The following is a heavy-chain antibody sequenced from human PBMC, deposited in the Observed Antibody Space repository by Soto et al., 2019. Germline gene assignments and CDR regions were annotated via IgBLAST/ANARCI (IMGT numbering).Heavy chain of an antibody. CDR1: GFTFSSYV. D-gene: IGHD3-3*01. CDR2: ISYDGSNK. Sequence: QVQLVESGGGVVQPGRSLRLSCAASGFTFSSYVMHWVRQAPGKGLEWVAVISYDGSNKYYADSVKGRFTISRDNSKNTLYLQMNSLRAEDTAVYYCASPASREWLLDYWGQGTLVTVSS. V-gene: IGHV3-30-3*01. CDR3: ASPASREWLLDY. J-gene: IGHJ4*02.